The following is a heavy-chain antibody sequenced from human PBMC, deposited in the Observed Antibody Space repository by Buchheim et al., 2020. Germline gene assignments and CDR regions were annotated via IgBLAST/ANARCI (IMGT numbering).Heavy chain of an antibody. J-gene: IGHJ4*02. CDR3: AKGEYCTNGVCYTPFDY. D-gene: IGHD2-8*01. CDR1: GFTFSSYA. Sequence: EVQLLESGGGLVQPGGSLRLSCAASGFTFSSYAMSWVRQAPGKGVEWVSAISGSGGSTYYADSVKGRFTISRDNSKKTLYLQMNSLRAEDTAVYYCAKGEYCTNGVCYTPFDYWGQGTL. CDR2: ISGSGGST. V-gene: IGHV3-23*01.